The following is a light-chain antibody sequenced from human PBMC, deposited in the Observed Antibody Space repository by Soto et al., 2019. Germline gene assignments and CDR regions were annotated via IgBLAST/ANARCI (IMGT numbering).Light chain of an antibody. J-gene: IGKJ1*01. Sequence: DIVLTQSPDSLAVSLGVRATINCKSSQSLLYSSDNKNCLAWYQQKPGQPPKMLFYLASTRGSGVPDRFSGSGSGTDFTLTISSLQAEDVAVYYCHQYYTTPRTFGQGTRVEIK. CDR3: HQYYTTPRT. CDR2: LAS. CDR1: QSLLYSSDNKNC. V-gene: IGKV4-1*01.